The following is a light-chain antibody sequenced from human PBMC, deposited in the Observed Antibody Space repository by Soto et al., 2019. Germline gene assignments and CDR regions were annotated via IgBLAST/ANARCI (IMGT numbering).Light chain of an antibody. V-gene: IGKV1-33*01. J-gene: IGKJ1*01. CDR1: QDISKY. CDR3: LQHNSYPRT. CDR2: DAS. Sequence: DIQMTQSPSSLSASVGDRVTIACQASQDISKYLNWYQFRPGQAPKLLIYDASNLQTGVPSRFRGSGSGTHFTLTITSLQPEDFATYYCLQHNSYPRTFGQGTKVDIK.